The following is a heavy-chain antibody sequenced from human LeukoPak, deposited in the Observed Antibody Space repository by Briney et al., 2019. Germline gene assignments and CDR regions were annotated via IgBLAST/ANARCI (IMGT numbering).Heavy chain of an antibody. CDR1: GYTFTGYY. J-gene: IGHJ5*02. CDR2: INPDSGGT. V-gene: IGHV1-2*02. CDR3: ARLEVGYCSSTSCYAFDP. D-gene: IGHD2-2*01. Sequence: GASVKVSCKASGYTFTGYYMHWVRQAPGQGLEWMGWINPDSGGTNYAQKFQGRVTMTRDTSISTAYMELSRLRSDDTAVYYCARLEVGYCSSTSCYAFDPWGQGTLVTVSS.